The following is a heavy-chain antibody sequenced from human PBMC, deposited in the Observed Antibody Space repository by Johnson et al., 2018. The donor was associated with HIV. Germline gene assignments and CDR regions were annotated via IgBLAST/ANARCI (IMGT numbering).Heavy chain of an antibody. Sequence: VQLVESGGGLVQPGGSLRLSCAASGFTFSSYWMHWVRQAPGKGLEWVSVFYSRGSKYYADSVKGRFTISRDNSKNTVSLQMNSLRAEDTALYYCVRGIVGATGAFDLWGQGTLVTVSS. V-gene: IGHV3-66*01. CDR3: VRGIVGATGAFDL. CDR2: FYSRGSK. D-gene: IGHD1-26*01. J-gene: IGHJ3*01. CDR1: GFTFSSYW.